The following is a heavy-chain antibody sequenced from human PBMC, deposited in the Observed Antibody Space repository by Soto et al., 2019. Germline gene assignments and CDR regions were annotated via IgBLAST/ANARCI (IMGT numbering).Heavy chain of an antibody. J-gene: IGHJ4*02. V-gene: IGHV1-18*04. D-gene: IGHD1-7*01. CDR2: ISVYNGDT. CDR1: GYTFTTYG. Sequence: ASVKVSCKASGYTFTTYGIGWVRQAPGRGLEWMGWISVYNGDTKYAQEFQVRVTMTTDTSTSTAYMELRSLTFDDTAIYYCAREPRGINLNYARRADYWGQGTLVTVSS. CDR3: AREPRGINLNYARRADY.